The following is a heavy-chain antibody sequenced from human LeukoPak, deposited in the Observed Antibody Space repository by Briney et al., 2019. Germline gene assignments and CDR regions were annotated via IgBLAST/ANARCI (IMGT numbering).Heavy chain of an antibody. Sequence: GGSLRLSCAASGFTHSNYWMTWVRQAPGKGLEWVANIKQDGSEKYYVDSVKGRFTISRDNAKNSLYLQMNSLRAEDTAVYYCASLKNSGWGNAFHFWGQGTMVTVSS. CDR1: GFTHSNYW. D-gene: IGHD6-19*01. V-gene: IGHV3-7*01. CDR2: IKQDGSEK. CDR3: ASLKNSGWGNAFHF. J-gene: IGHJ3*01.